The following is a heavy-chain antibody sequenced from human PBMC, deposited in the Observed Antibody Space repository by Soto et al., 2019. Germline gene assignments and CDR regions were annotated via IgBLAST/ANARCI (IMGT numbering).Heavy chain of an antibody. J-gene: IGHJ6*02. CDR2: IYYSGST. CDR3: ARVSGRCSDGSCYPKYYYYYGMDV. CDR1: GGSISSYY. Sequence: SETLSLTCTVSGGSISSYYWSWIRQPPGKGLEWIGYIYYSGSTNYNPSLKSRVTISVDTSKNQFSLKLSSVTAADTAVYYCARVSGRCSDGSCYPKYYYYYGMDVWGQGTTVTVSS. D-gene: IGHD2-15*01. V-gene: IGHV4-59*01.